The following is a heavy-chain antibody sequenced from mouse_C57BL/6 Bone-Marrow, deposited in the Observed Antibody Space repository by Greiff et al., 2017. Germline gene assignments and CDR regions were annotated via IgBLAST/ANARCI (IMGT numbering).Heavy chain of an antibody. CDR3: ARWVPHAMDY. V-gene: IGHV1-7*01. D-gene: IGHD6-1*01. Sequence: QVQLQQSGAELAKPGASVKLSCQASGYTFTSYWLHWVKQRPGKGLAWIGYFNPSSGYTKYNQKFKDQATLTADKSSSTAYMQLSSLTYEDAAVYYCARWVPHAMDYWGQGTSVTVSS. CDR1: GYTFTSYW. CDR2: FNPSSGYT. J-gene: IGHJ4*01.